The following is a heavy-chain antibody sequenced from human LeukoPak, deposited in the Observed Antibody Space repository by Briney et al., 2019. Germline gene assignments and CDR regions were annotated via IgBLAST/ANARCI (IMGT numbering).Heavy chain of an antibody. J-gene: IGHJ4*02. CDR2: ISASGRAT. V-gene: IGHV3-23*01. D-gene: IGHD4/OR15-4a*01. CDR3: ARDVGANHFDY. CDR1: GFTFSSFA. Sequence: GGSLRLSCAASGFTFSSFAMSWVRQAPGAALECVSTISASGRATHYADSVKGRFTISRDNSKETLNLQMNGLRAEDTAVYYCARDVGANHFDYWGRGTLVAVSS.